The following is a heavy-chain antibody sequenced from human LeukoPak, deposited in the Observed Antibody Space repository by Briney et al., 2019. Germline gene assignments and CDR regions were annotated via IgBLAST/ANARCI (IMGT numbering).Heavy chain of an antibody. CDR3: ADFGVVTNWFDP. Sequence: ALVKVSCKVSGYTFTEMSIHWVRQTPGKGLEWLGGIDPESGERVYAQNFRGRVTMSEDTSTDTAYMEVSSLRSEDTAIYYCADFGVVTNWFDPWGQGTLVTVSS. V-gene: IGHV1-24*01. D-gene: IGHD3-3*01. CDR1: GYTFTEMS. CDR2: IDPESGER. J-gene: IGHJ5*02.